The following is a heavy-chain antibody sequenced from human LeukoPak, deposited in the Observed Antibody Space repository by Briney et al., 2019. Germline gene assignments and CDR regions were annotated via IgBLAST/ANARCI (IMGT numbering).Heavy chain of an antibody. J-gene: IGHJ4*02. V-gene: IGHV3-30*02. CDR3: AKGLYSVYDFNPLDY. CDR2: IRYEGSNK. D-gene: IGHD5/OR15-5a*01. Sequence: GGSLRLSCAASGFTFSTYGMHWVRQAPGKGLEWVAFIRYEGSNKYYADSVKGRFTISRDNSKNTLYLQMNSLRAEDTAVYYCAKGLYSVYDFNPLDYWGQGTLVTVSS. CDR1: GFTFSTYG.